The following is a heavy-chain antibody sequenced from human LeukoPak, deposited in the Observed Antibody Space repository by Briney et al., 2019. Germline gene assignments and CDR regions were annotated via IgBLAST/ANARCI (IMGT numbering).Heavy chain of an antibody. CDR2: INPNSGGT. CDR1: GYTFTGYY. D-gene: IGHD2-2*01. Sequence: GVSVKVSCKASGYTFTGYYMHWVRQAPGQGLEWMGWINPNSGGTKYAQKFQGRVTMTRDTSISTAYMELSRLRSDDTAVYYCAKDTSPPDWFDPWGQGTLVTVSS. V-gene: IGHV1-2*02. J-gene: IGHJ5*02. CDR3: AKDTSPPDWFDP.